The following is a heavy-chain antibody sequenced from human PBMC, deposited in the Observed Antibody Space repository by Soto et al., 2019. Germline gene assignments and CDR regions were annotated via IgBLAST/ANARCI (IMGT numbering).Heavy chain of an antibody. CDR2: IGTAGDT. J-gene: IGHJ5*02. CDR3: ARGAVGCSGGSCDNWFDP. V-gene: IGHV3-13*01. D-gene: IGHD2-15*01. Sequence: GGSLRLSCAASGFTFSSYDMHWVRQATGKGLEWVSAIGTAGDTYYPGSVKGRFTISRENAKNSLYLQMNSLRAGDTAVYYCARGAVGCSGGSCDNWFDPWGQGTLVTVSS. CDR1: GFTFSSYD.